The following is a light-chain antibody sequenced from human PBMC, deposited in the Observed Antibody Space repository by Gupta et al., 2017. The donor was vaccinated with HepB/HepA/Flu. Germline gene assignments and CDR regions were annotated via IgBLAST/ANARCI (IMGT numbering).Light chain of an antibody. J-gene: IGKJ5*01. CDR1: QNISSY. Sequence: DIQMTQSPSSLSASVGDRVTITCRASQNISSYLNWYQQKPGKAPKLLIYAASSLQSGVPSRFSGSGSGTDFTLTISRLQPEDFATYYCQQSYSTPLGFGQGTRLEIK. CDR2: AAS. CDR3: QQSYSTPLG. V-gene: IGKV1-39*01.